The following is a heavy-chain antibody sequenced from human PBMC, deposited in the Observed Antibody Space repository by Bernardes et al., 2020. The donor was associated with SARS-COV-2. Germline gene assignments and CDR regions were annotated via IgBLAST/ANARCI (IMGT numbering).Heavy chain of an antibody. CDR2: ISGDATTT. CDR3: AGTSTTCCDH. CDR1: GFTFSDFY. J-gene: IGHJ4*02. Sequence: GGSLRLSCAASGFTFSDFYMSWIRQVPGEGLVWVSRISGDATTTTYADSVKGRFTISRDNARNTLYLQMNSLRVEDTAVYYCAGTSTTCCDHWGQGTLVTVSS. V-gene: IGHV3-74*01. D-gene: IGHD2-2*01.